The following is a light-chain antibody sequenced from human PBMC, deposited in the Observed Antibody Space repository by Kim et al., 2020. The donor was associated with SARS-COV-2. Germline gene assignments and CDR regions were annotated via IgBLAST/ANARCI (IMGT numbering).Light chain of an antibody. J-gene: IGLJ2*01. CDR3: QAWDSSTAV. Sequence: SVSPGQTASITCSGDKWGDKYACWYQQKPGQSPVLVIYQDRKRPSGIPERFSGSNSGNTATLTISGTQAMDEADYYCQAWDSSTAVFGGGTQLTVL. CDR1: KWGDKY. V-gene: IGLV3-1*01. CDR2: QDR.